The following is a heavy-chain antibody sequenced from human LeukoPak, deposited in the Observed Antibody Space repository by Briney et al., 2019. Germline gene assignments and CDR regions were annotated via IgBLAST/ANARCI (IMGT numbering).Heavy chain of an antibody. D-gene: IGHD6-19*01. CDR1: GFTFSSYA. CDR2: ISGSGGST. Sequence: PGGSLRLSCAASGFTFSSYAMSWVRQAPGKGLEWVSAISGSGGSTYYADSVKGRFTISRDNSKNTLYLQMNSLRAEDTAVYYCAREVVAVAEPLRYFDYWGQGTLVTDSS. V-gene: IGHV3-23*01. J-gene: IGHJ4*02. CDR3: AREVVAVAEPLRYFDY.